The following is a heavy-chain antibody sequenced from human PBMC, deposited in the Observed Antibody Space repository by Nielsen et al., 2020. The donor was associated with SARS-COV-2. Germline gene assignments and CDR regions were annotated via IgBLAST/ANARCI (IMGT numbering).Heavy chain of an antibody. V-gene: IGHV3-15*01. J-gene: IGHJ3*02. D-gene: IGHD5-24*01. CDR3: TTDVRGDGYNKRVAFDI. Sequence: GGSLRLSCAASGFTFSNAWMSWVRQAPGKGLEWVGRIKSKTDGGTTDYAAPVKGRFTISRDDSKNTLYLQMNSLKTEDTAVYYCTTDVRGDGYNKRVAFDIWGQGTMVTVSS. CDR1: GFTFSNAW. CDR2: IKSKTDGGTT.